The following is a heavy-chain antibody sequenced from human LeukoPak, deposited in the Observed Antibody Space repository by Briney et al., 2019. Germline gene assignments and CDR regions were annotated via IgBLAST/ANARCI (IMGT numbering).Heavy chain of an antibody. CDR1: GGTFSSYA. CDR2: IIPIFGTA. D-gene: IGHD2-2*02. V-gene: IGHV1-69*13. Sequence: SVKLSCKASGGTFSSYAISWVRQAPGQGLEWMGGIIPIFGTANYAQKLEGRVTITAHESTSTAYMELSSLRSEDTAVYYCAREGIVVVPVAIGYYFDYWGQGTLVTVSS. CDR3: AREGIVVVPVAIGYYFDY. J-gene: IGHJ4*02.